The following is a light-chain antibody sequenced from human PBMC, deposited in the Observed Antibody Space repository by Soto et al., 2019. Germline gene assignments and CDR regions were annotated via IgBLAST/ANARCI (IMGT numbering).Light chain of an antibody. V-gene: IGLV2-14*01. CDR2: EVS. CDR1: SSDVGGYDY. CDR3: SSYSISTAYL. J-gene: IGLJ1*01. Sequence: QSALTQPASVSGSPGQSITISCTGTSSDVGGYDYVSWYQLHPGKAPKLMVFEVSNRPSGVSYRFSGSKSGNTASLTISGLQDQDEDDYFCSSYSISTAYLFGTGTKVT.